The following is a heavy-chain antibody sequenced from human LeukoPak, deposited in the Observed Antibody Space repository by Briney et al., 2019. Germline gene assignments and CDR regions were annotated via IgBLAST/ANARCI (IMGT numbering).Heavy chain of an antibody. V-gene: IGHV3-21*01. CDR3: ATSPDSSGYFPQDY. J-gene: IGHJ4*02. Sequence: GGSLRLSCAASGFTFSSYSMNWVRQAPGKGLEWVSSISSSSSYIYYADSVEGRFTISRDNAKNSLYLQMNSLRAEDTAVYYCATSPDSSGYFPQDYWGQGTLVTVSS. D-gene: IGHD3-22*01. CDR1: GFTFSSYS. CDR2: ISSSSSYI.